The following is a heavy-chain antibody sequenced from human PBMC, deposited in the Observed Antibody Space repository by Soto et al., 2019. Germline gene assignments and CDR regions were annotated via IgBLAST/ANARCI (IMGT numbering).Heavy chain of an antibody. D-gene: IGHD6-19*01. CDR1: GLTVGTKN. Sequence: EVQLVGSGGGWIQRGGSLRLSCAAFGLTVGTKNMTWVGQAPGKGLEWVSVIYGGGTTYYADSGKGRFTISRDNSKNTLYLQMNSLRAEDTAVYYCVQTTGWPGFDFWGQGTLVTVSS. CDR3: VQTTGWPGFDF. J-gene: IGHJ4*02. V-gene: IGHV3-53*01. CDR2: IYGGGTT.